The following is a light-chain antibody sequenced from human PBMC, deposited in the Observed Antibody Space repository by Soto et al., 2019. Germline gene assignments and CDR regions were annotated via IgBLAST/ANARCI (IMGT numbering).Light chain of an antibody. CDR2: DAS. CDR1: QNIRSR. J-gene: IGKJ1*01. CDR3: QQYNNYWT. Sequence: QTTQSPSTVSASVGDRVTITCRASQNIRSRLAWFQQKPGKAPKLLIYDASSLESGVPSRFSGSGSATEFTLTISSLQPDDFATYYCQQYNNYWTFGQGTKVDIK. V-gene: IGKV1-5*01.